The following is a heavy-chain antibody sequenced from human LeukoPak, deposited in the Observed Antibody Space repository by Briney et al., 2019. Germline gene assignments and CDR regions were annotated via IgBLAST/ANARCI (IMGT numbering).Heavy chain of an antibody. CDR2: ISGSGGST. CDR3: ASYDSSGYYSGLIDY. CDR1: GFTFSSYA. Sequence: GGSLRLSCAASGFTFSSYAMSWVRHSPGRALEWVSAISGSGGSTYYADSVKGRFTISRDNSKNTLYLQMNSLRAEDTAVYYCASYDSSGYYSGLIDYWGQGTLVTVSS. J-gene: IGHJ4*02. V-gene: IGHV3-23*01. D-gene: IGHD3-22*01.